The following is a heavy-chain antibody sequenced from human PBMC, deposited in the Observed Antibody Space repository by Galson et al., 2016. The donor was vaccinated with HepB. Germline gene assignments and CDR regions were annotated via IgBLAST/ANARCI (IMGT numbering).Heavy chain of an antibody. D-gene: IGHD3-10*01. CDR1: GFTFSNYG. CDR2: IKQDGNEK. CDR3: ARKGGIYSPWGY. Sequence: SLRLSCAASGFTFSNYGMHWIRQAPGKGLEWVANIKQDGNEKYYADSVKGRFTISRDNAKNSMYLQMNSLRAEDTAVYYCARKGGIYSPWGYWGQGTLVTVSS. J-gene: IGHJ4*02. V-gene: IGHV3-7*03.